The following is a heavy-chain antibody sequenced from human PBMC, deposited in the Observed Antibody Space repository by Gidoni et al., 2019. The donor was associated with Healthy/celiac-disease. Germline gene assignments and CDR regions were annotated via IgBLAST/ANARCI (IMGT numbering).Heavy chain of an antibody. CDR2: IYPGDSDT. CDR1: GYSFTSYW. V-gene: IGHV5-51*03. Sequence: EVQLVQSGAEVKKPGDSLKISCKGSGYSFTSYWIGWVRQMPGKGLEWMGIIYPGDSDTRYSPSFQGQVTISADKSISTAYLQWSSLKASDTAMYYCARGTYGSGSYYGSCAFDIWGQGTMVTVSS. J-gene: IGHJ3*02. D-gene: IGHD3-10*01. CDR3: ARGTYGSGSYYGSCAFDI.